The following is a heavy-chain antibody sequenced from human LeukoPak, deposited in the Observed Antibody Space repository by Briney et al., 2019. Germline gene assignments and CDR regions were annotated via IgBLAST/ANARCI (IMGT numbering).Heavy chain of an antibody. CDR3: ARGYFDWLHYYYYYYMDV. J-gene: IGHJ6*03. CDR2: IYYSGST. D-gene: IGHD3-9*01. CDR1: GGSISSSSYY. Sequence: SETLSLTCTVSGGSISSSSYYWGWIRQPPGKGLEWIGSIYYSGSTNYNPSLKSRVTISVDTSKNQFSLKLSSVTAADTAVYYCARGYFDWLHYYYYYYMDVWGKGTTVTISS. V-gene: IGHV4-39*07.